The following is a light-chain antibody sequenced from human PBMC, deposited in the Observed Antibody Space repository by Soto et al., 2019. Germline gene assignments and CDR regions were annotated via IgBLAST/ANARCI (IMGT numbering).Light chain of an antibody. J-gene: IGLJ1*01. Sequence: QSVLTQPPSASGTPGQRVTISCSGSSIGSNTVNWYQEFPGTAPKLLIYSNNQRPSGVPDRFSGSKSGTSASLAISGLQSEDEADYYCATWDDSLNGYVFGTGTKVTVL. V-gene: IGLV1-44*01. CDR2: SNN. CDR3: ATWDDSLNGYV. CDR1: SIGSNT.